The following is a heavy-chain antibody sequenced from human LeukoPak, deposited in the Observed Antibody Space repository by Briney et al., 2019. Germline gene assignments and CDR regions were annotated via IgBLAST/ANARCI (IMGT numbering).Heavy chain of an antibody. CDR1: GFTFSSYW. V-gene: IGHV3-7*01. CDR2: IKQDGSEK. CDR3: TRGLMDYDVSTGLHHYYMDV. D-gene: IGHD3-9*01. J-gene: IGHJ6*02. Sequence: SGGSLRLSCAASGFTFSSYWMSWVRQAPGKGLEWVANIKQDGSEKYYVDSVKGRFTISRDNAKNSLYLQMNTLRVEDTAVYYCTRGLMDYDVSTGLHHYYMDVWGQGTTVTVSS.